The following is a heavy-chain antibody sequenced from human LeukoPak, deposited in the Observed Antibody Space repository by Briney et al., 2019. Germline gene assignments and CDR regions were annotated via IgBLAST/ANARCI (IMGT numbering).Heavy chain of an antibody. Sequence: GGSLRPSCAASGFDLSTYEMNWVRQAPGKGLEWIADITISGHTKNYADSVKGRFTISRDNARTSLYLQMDSLRVEDTGVYYCARGDPHADLWGQGTLVTVSS. CDR2: ITISGHTK. CDR3: ARGDPHADL. CDR1: GFDLSTYE. J-gene: IGHJ5*02. V-gene: IGHV3-48*03.